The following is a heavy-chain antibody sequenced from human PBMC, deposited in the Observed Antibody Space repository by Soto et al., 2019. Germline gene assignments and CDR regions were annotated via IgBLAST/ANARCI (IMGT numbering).Heavy chain of an antibody. CDR2: IYYTGST. Sequence: QVQLQQSGPGLVKPSETLSLTCTVPAGSVTSDPYYFTWVRRRPGKGLEWIGYIYYTGSTYYSPSLRGRVSISRDTSKNQFSLRLTSVTAADTAVYYCAAQGGLESRYFYALFAWGQGTLVTVSS. J-gene: IGHJ5*02. D-gene: IGHD2-15*01. CDR3: AAQGGLESRYFYALFA. V-gene: IGHV4-31*03. CDR1: AGSVTSDPYY.